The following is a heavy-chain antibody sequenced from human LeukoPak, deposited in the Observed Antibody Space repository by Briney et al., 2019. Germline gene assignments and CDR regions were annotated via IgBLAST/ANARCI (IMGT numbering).Heavy chain of an antibody. CDR3: ARGRYHDYGDPNWFDP. Sequence: SETLSLTCTVSGGSISSYYWSWIRQPPGKGLEWIGYIYYSGSTNYNPSLKSRVTISVDTSKNQFSLKLSSVTAADTAVYYCARGRYHDYGDPNWFDPWGQGTLVTVSS. CDR2: IYYSGST. D-gene: IGHD4-17*01. V-gene: IGHV4-59*01. CDR1: GGSISSYY. J-gene: IGHJ5*02.